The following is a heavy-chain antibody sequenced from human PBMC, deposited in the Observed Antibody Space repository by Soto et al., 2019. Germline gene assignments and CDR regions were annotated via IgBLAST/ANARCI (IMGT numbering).Heavy chain of an antibody. V-gene: IGHV4-59*01. CDR1: GGSISSYY. D-gene: IGHD6-19*01. CDR3: AREAVAVYNWFDP. CDR2: IYYSGST. Sequence: SETLSLTCTVSGGSISSYYWSWIRQPPGKGLEWIGYIYYSGSTNYNPSLKSRVTISVDTSKNQFSLKLSSVTAADTAVYYCAREAVAVYNWFDPWGQGTLVTVSS. J-gene: IGHJ5*02.